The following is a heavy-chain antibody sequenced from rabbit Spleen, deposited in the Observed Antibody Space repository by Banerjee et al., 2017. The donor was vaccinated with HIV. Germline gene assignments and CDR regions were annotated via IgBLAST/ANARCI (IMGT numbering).Heavy chain of an antibody. CDR2: IYSITETT. D-gene: IGHD4-1*01. V-gene: IGHV1S7*01. J-gene: IGHJ4*01. CDR3: ARNYNSAWDL. CDR1: GFTISGYW. Sequence: QLEESGGRLVQPGGSLTLSCKAFGFTISGYWMNWVRQAPGKGLKWIGIIYSITETTYYANWVNGRFTISSDNAQNTVDLQMNSLTAADTATYFCARNYNSAWDLWGPGTLVTVS.